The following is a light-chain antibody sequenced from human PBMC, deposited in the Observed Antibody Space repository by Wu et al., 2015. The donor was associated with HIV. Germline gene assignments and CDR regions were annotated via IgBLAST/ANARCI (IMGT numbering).Light chain of an antibody. CDR2: GAS. J-gene: IGKJ3*01. CDR1: QSISRSL. V-gene: IGKV3-20*01. Sequence: EIVLTQFPDTLSLSSGERATLFCRASQSISRSLLAWYQQKPGQAPRLLIYGASSRATGIPDRFNGSGSGTDFTLTISRLEPEDFAVYYCQQYGTSPPFTFGPGTKVDIK. CDR3: QQYGTSPPFT.